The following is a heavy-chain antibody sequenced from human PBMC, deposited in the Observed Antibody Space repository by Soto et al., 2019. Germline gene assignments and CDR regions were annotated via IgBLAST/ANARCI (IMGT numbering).Heavy chain of an antibody. V-gene: IGHV2-5*02. D-gene: IGHD4-17*01. J-gene: IGHJ4*02. CDR2: IYWDDDE. CDR3: AHAGDYDLLSFDH. Sequence: QITLRESGPALVRPAQTLTLTCTFSGFSLTSHHMGVAWIRQPPGKAMEWLALIYWDDDERFNPSLKDRLAISKDTSKNQVVLTMTNMDPLDTATYFCAHAGDYDLLSFDHWGPGTLVTVSS. CDR1: GFSLTSHHMG.